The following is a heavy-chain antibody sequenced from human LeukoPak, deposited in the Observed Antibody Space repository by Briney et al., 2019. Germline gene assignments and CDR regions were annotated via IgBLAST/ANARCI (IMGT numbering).Heavy chain of an antibody. D-gene: IGHD2-8*02. CDR1: GVSISSGGYY. J-gene: IGHJ4*02. V-gene: IGHV4-31*03. CDR2: IHNTGST. Sequence: PSGTLSLTCTVSGVSISSGGYYWSWIRQHPGRGPEWIGYIHNTGSTYYNPSLKSRVTISADTSKNQFSLKLSSVTAADTAVYYCASAPHSTGDRFDYWGQGTLVTVSS. CDR3: ASAPHSTGDRFDY.